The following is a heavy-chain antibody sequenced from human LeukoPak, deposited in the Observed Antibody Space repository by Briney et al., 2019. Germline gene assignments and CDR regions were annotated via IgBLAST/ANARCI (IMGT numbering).Heavy chain of an antibody. CDR3: ARSMVRGVPSAFDY. CDR1: GGSLSSYY. D-gene: IGHD3-10*01. Sequence: SSETLSLTCTVSGGSLSSYYWSWIRQPPGKGLEWIAYIYYSGSTNYNPSLKSRVTIAVDTSKNQFSLKLSSVTAADTAVYYCARSMVRGVPSAFDYWGQGTLVTVSS. CDR2: IYYSGST. V-gene: IGHV4-59*01. J-gene: IGHJ4*02.